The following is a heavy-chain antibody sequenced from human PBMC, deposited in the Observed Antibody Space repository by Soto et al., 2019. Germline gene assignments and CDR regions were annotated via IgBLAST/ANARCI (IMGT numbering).Heavy chain of an antibody. CDR1: GYTFTSYY. CDR2: INPSGGST. J-gene: IGHJ5*02. V-gene: IGHV1-46*01. Sequence: ASVKVSCKASGYTFTSYYMHLVRQAPGQGLEWMGIINPSGGSTSYAQKFQGRVTMTRDTSTSTVYMELSSLRSEDTAVYYCALTGYCSSTSCSPGLFTWFDPWGQGTLVTVSS. CDR3: ALTGYCSSTSCSPGLFTWFDP. D-gene: IGHD2-2*01.